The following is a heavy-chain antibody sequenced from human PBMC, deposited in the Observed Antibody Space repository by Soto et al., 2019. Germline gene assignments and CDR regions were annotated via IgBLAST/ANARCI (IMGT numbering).Heavy chain of an antibody. J-gene: IGHJ4*02. CDR2: IYYRGNT. CDR3: ARLEGLATISYYFDF. V-gene: IGHV4-39*01. D-gene: IGHD3-9*01. CDR1: GDSINSDKYY. Sequence: QLQESGPGLVKPSETLSLTCSVSGDSINSDKYYWGWIRQPPGKVLEWIGSIYYRGNTYYTPSLQTRVTISLDKSKSQFSLRLNSVTAADSAVYFCARLEGLATISYYFDFWGQGAQVTVSS.